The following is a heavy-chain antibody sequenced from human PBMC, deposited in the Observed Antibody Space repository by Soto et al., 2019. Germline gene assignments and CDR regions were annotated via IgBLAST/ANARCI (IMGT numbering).Heavy chain of an antibody. CDR2: IYKNERT. Sequence: SETLSLTCTVSGGSISNHYWSWIRQPPGKGLEWLGYIYKNERTNYNPSLKSRATISVHTSTSTVYMELSGLRSEDTAVYYCARESAGRDEFQSSGDFDYWGQGTLVTVSS. D-gene: IGHD2-15*01. V-gene: IGHV4-59*11. CDR1: GGSISNHY. J-gene: IGHJ4*02. CDR3: ARESAGRDEFQSSGDFDY.